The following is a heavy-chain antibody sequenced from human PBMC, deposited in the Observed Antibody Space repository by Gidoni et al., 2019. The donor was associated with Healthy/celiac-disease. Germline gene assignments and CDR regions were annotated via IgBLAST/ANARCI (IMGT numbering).Heavy chain of an antibody. J-gene: IGHJ4*02. CDR3: AKDSSYDFWSGYFASFDY. D-gene: IGHD3-3*01. CDR1: GFTFRSYA. V-gene: IGHV3-23*04. CDR2: ISGSGGST. Sequence: EVQLVESGGGLVQPGGSLRPSCAASGFTFRSYAMSWVRQAPGKGLEWVSAISGSGGSTYYADSVKGRFTISRDNSKNTLYLQMNSLRAEDTAVYYCAKDSSYDFWSGYFASFDYWGQGTLVTVSS.